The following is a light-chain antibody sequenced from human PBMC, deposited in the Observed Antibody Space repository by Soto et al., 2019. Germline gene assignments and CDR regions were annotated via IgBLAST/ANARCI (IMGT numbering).Light chain of an antibody. V-gene: IGLV1-40*01. Sequence: SVTISCTGSSSNIGAGYDVHWYQQLPGTAPKLLIYANGNRPSGVPDRFSGSKSGTSASLAITGLQAEDEADYYCQSYDRSLSGYVLGTGTKVTVL. J-gene: IGLJ1*01. CDR3: QSYDRSLSGYV. CDR1: SSNIGAGYD. CDR2: ANG.